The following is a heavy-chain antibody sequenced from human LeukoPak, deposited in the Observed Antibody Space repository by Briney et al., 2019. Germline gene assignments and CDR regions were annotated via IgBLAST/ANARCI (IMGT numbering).Heavy chain of an antibody. Sequence: SETLSLTCTVSGASIRSGDYYWSWIRQPPGKGLEWIGYIYDSGSTYYNPSLKSRITISVDTSENRFSLKLSSVTATDTAVYYCARDCSGGSCYGAFDIWGQGTVVTVSS. CDR3: ARDCSGGSCYGAFDI. CDR2: IYDSGST. J-gene: IGHJ3*02. V-gene: IGHV4-30-4*01. D-gene: IGHD2-15*01. CDR1: GASIRSGDYY.